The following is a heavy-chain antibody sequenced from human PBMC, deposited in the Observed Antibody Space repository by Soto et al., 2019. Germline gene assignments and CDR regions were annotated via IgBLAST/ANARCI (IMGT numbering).Heavy chain of an antibody. CDR2: ISSSTGPT. V-gene: IGHV3-11*05. J-gene: IGHJ4*02. CDR1: GFTFSDYY. D-gene: IGHD6-13*01. Sequence: QVQLVESGGGLVQPGGSLRLSCAVSGFTFSDYYMTWIRQAPGKGLEWVSYISSSTGPTNYADSVKGRFTISRDNAKNSLFLQMNSLRAEDTAVYYCARGRGAAADYFDFWGQGTLVTVSS. CDR3: ARGRGAAADYFDF.